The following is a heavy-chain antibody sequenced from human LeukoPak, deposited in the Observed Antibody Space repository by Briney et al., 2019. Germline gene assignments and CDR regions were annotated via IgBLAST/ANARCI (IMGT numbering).Heavy chain of an antibody. CDR3: ARGLIERSWFDP. CDR2: IYSTGST. J-gene: IGHJ5*02. CDR1: GFTVSSNY. V-gene: IGHV3-53*01. D-gene: IGHD2-8*01. Sequence: PGGSLRLSCAASGFTVSSNYMNWVRQAPGKGLEWVSVIYSTGSTYYADSAKGRFTISRDNSKNTLYLQMNSLRAEDTAVYYCARGLIERSWFDPWGQGTLVTVSS.